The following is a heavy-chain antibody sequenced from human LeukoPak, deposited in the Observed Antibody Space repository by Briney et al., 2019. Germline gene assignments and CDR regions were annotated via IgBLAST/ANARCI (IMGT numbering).Heavy chain of an antibody. CDR2: IRYDGNNK. D-gene: IGHD3-3*01. CDR3: ARGGYYGSGRYYFDS. CDR1: GFTFSTYG. J-gene: IGHJ4*02. Sequence: GGSLRLSCAASGFTFSTYGMHWVRQAPGKGLEWVAFIRYDGNNKFYADSVKGRFTISRDNAKNTLHLQMNSLRAEDTAVYYCARGGYYGSGRYYFDSWGQGTLVTVSS. V-gene: IGHV3-30*02.